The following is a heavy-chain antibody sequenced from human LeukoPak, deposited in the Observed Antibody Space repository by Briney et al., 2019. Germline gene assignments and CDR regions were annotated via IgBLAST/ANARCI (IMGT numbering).Heavy chain of an antibody. CDR2: ISGSTGST. Sequence: GGSLRLSCAASGFTFSNYAMNWVRQAPGKGLEWVSLISGSTGSTYYADSVKGRFSISRDNSKNTVYLQMNSLRVEDTAVYYCAKATQWLAYDYWGQGTLVTVSS. CDR3: AKATQWLAYDY. V-gene: IGHV3-23*01. CDR1: GFTFSNYA. D-gene: IGHD6-19*01. J-gene: IGHJ4*02.